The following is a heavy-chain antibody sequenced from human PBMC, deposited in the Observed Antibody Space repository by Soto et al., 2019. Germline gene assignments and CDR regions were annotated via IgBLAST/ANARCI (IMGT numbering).Heavy chain of an antibody. J-gene: IGHJ4*02. CDR1: GFTFTNYA. V-gene: IGHV3-23*01. Sequence: GGSLRLSCAASGFTFTNYAMSWVRQAPGKGLEWVSAISGGGGTTYYADSVKGRFTISRDNSKNTLYLQMNSLRAEDTAVYYCAKGTYSSSWYLLSYDYWGQGTLVTVSS. CDR2: ISGGGGTT. CDR3: AKGTYSSSWYLLSYDY. D-gene: IGHD6-13*01.